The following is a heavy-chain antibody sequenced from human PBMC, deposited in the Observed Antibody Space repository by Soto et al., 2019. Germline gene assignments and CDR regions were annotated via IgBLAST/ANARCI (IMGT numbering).Heavy chain of an antibody. D-gene: IGHD6-19*01. CDR3: ARDVSSSGWYDGY. CDR2: IWYDGSNK. Sequence: QVQLVESGGGVVQPGRSLRLSCAASGFTFSSYGMHWVRQAPGKGLEWVAVIWYDGSNKYYADSVKGRFTISRDNSKNTLYLQMNSLRAEDMAVYYCARDVSSSGWYDGYWGQGTLVTVSS. V-gene: IGHV3-33*01. CDR1: GFTFSSYG. J-gene: IGHJ4*02.